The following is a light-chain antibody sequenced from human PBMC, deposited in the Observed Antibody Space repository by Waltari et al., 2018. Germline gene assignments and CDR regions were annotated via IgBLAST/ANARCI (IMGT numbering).Light chain of an antibody. CDR3: QHYATYPLT. CDR1: RAIGNNW. J-gene: IGKJ4*01. CDR2: HAS. V-gene: IGKV1D-16*01. Sequence: DIQMTQSQSSVSASVGDTVTITCRASRAIGNNWLAWYQQKPDKAPKSLIYHASTLQSGVPSRFSGTGSGTDFTLTISSLQPEDSATYYCQHYATYPLTFGGGTKVEIK.